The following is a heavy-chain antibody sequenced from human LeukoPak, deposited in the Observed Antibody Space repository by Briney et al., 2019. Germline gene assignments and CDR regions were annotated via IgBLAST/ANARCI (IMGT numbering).Heavy chain of an antibody. CDR3: ARSQNYYGSGDY. CDR1: GDSVSNGNYY. D-gene: IGHD3-10*01. V-gene: IGHV4-61*03. J-gene: IGHJ4*02. CDR2: IYYTGKT. Sequence: KSSETLSLTCTVSGDSVSNGNYYWSWLRQPPGKALEWIGYIYYTGKTYYNPSLEGRVTILVDTSRNHFSVKLSSVTAADTAVYYCARSQNYYGSGDYWSQGTLVTVSS.